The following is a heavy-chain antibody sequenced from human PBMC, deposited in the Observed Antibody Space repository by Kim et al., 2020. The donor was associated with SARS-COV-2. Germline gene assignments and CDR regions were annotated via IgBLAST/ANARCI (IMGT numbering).Heavy chain of an antibody. J-gene: IGHJ1*01. D-gene: IGHD6-13*01. CDR2: ISGSGGST. Sequence: GGSLRLSCAASGFTFSSYAMSWVRQAPGKGLEWVSAISGSGGSTYYADSVKGRFTISRDNSKNTLYLQMNSLRAEDTAVYYCAKGGGPSSSWYSTQHWGQGTLVTVSS. CDR1: GFTFSSYA. CDR3: AKGGGPSSSWYSTQH. V-gene: IGHV3-23*01.